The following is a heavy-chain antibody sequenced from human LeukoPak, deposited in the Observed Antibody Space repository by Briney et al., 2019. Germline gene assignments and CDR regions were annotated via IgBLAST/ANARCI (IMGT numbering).Heavy chain of an antibody. J-gene: IGHJ6*03. D-gene: IGHD2-15*01. V-gene: IGHV4-59*11. Sequence: SETLSLTCTVSGGSISSHYWTWIRQSPVKGLEWIGDISNSGSTSYNPSLKSRVTISIDTSKNQFSLKLSSVTAADTAVYYCGRDALVGYFSYYYMDVWAKGPRSPSP. CDR3: GRDALVGYFSYYYMDV. CDR1: GGSISSHY. CDR2: ISNSGST.